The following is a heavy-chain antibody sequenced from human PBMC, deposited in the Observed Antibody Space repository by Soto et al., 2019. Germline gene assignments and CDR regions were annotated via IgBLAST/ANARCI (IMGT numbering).Heavy chain of an antibody. J-gene: IGHJ3*02. V-gene: IGHV3-9*01. CDR2: ISWNSGSI. CDR3: YFQYYYDSSGYYGPDAFDI. D-gene: IGHD3-22*01. CDR1: GFTFDDYA. Sequence: GGSLRLSCAASGFTFDDYAMHWVRQAPGKGMEWVSGISWNSGSIGYADSVKGRFTISRDNAKKSLYLQMNSLRAEHTALYDCYFQYYYDSSGYYGPDAFDIWGQGTMVTVS.